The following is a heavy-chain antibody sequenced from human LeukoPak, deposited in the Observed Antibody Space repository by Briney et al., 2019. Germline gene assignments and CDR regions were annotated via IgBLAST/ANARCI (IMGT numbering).Heavy chain of an antibody. CDR1: GGSISSDSYY. V-gene: IGHV4-61*02. Sequence: PSQTLSLTCTVSGGSISSDSYYWNWIRQPAGKGLEWVGRIHGSGSTNYSPSLKSRVTISVDTSKNEFSLKLSSVTAADTAVYYCARVNTQGVPSPWGQGILVTVSS. CDR2: IHGSGST. CDR3: ARVNTQGVPSP. D-gene: IGHD2-15*01. J-gene: IGHJ5*02.